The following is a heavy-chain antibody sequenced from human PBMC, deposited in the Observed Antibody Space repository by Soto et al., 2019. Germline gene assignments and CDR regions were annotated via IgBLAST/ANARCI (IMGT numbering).Heavy chain of an antibody. CDR2: IIPIFGTA. CDR3: AGGDIVVVPAAIRDYYYYYGMDV. J-gene: IGHJ6*02. CDR1: GGTFSSYA. Sequence: GASVKVSCKASGGTFSSYAISWVRQAPGQGLEWMGGIIPIFGTANYAQKFQGRVTITADESTSTAYMELSSLRSEDTAVYYCAGGDIVVVPAAIRDYYYYYGMDVWGQGTTVTVSS. V-gene: IGHV1-69*13. D-gene: IGHD2-2*02.